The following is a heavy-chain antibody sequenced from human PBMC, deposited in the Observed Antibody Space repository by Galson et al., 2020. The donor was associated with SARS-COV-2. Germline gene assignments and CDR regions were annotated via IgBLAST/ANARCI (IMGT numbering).Heavy chain of an antibody. V-gene: IGHV3-23*01. CDR2: ISGSGGST. Sequence: GESLKISCAASGFTFSSYAMSWVRQAPGKGLEWVSAISGSGGSTYYADSVKGRFTISRDNSKNTLYLQMNSLRAKDTAVYYCAKVVSYVPLMSRPKISLDTAMVKNYYYYYGMDVWGQGTTVTVSS. CDR3: AKVVSYVPLMSRPKISLDTAMVKNYYYYYGMDV. CDR1: GFTFSSYA. J-gene: IGHJ6*02. D-gene: IGHD5-18*01.